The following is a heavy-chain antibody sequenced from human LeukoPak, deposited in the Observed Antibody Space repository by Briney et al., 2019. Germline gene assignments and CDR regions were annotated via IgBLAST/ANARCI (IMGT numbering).Heavy chain of an antibody. Sequence: SETLSLTCTVSGYSISSGYYWGWIRQPPGKGLEWIGSIYHSGSTYYNPSLKSRVTISVDTSKNQFSLKLSSVTAADTAVYYCARDGGGYKNFDYWGQGTLVTVSS. J-gene: IGHJ4*02. V-gene: IGHV4-38-2*02. CDR1: GYSISSGYY. CDR2: IYHSGST. D-gene: IGHD5-24*01. CDR3: ARDGGGYKNFDY.